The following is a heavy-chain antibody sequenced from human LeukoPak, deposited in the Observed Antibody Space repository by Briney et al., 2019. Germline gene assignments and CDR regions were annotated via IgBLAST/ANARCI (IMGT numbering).Heavy chain of an antibody. D-gene: IGHD3-3*01. Sequence: SSETLSLTCAVYGGSFSGYYWSWIRQPPGKGLEWIGEINHSGSTNYNPSLKSRVTISVDTSKNQFSLKLSSVTAADTAVYYCARGREWLLPNFDYWGQGTLVTVSS. V-gene: IGHV4-34*01. CDR3: ARGREWLLPNFDY. J-gene: IGHJ4*02. CDR1: GGSFSGYY. CDR2: INHSGST.